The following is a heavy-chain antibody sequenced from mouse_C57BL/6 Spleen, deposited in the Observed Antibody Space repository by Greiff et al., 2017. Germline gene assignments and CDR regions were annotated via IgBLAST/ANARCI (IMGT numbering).Heavy chain of an antibody. Sequence: VQLQQPGAELVKPGASVKMSCKASGYTFTSYWITWVKQRPGQGLEWIGDIYPGSGSTNYNEKFKSKATLTVDTSSSTAYMQRSSLTSEDSAVYYCAVYYGNKGYFDVWGTGTTVTVSS. D-gene: IGHD2-1*01. CDR1: GYTFTSYW. CDR3: AVYYGNKGYFDV. V-gene: IGHV1-55*01. CDR2: IYPGSGST. J-gene: IGHJ1*03.